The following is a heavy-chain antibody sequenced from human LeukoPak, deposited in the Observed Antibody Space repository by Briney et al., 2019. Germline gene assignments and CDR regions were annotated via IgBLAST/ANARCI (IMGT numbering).Heavy chain of an antibody. J-gene: IGHJ4*02. CDR2: ISSSGSTI. D-gene: IGHD5-24*01. CDR3: AKLVEMATLYY. V-gene: IGHV3-48*03. CDR1: GFTFSSYE. Sequence: GGSLRLSCAASGFTFSSYEMNWVRQAPGKGLEWVSYISSSGSTIYYADSVKGRFTISRDNAKNSLYLQMNSLRAEDTAVYYCAKLVEMATLYYWGQGTLVTVSS.